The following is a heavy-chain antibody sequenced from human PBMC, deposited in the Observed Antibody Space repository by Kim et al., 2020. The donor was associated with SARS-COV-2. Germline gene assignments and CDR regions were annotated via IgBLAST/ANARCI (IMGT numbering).Heavy chain of an antibody. D-gene: IGHD5-12*01. CDR2: IYYSGST. Sequence: SETLSLICTVSGGSISSYYWSWIRQPPGKGLEWIGYIYYSGSTNYNPSLKSRVTISVDTSKNQFSLKLSSVTAADTAVYYCARHGYGSDYWGQGTLVTVS. CDR1: GGSISSYY. CDR3: ARHGYGSDY. V-gene: IGHV4-59*08. J-gene: IGHJ4*02.